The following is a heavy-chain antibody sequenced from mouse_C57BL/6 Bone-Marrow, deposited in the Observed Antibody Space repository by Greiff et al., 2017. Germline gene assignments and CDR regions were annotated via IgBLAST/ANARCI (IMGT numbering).Heavy chain of an antibody. CDR1: GFTFSSYA. Sequence: EVQGVESGGGLVKPGGSLTLSCAASGFTFSSYAMSWVRQTPVKRLEWVATISDGGSYTYYPDNVKGRYTISRDNAKNNLYLQMSHLKSEDTAMXYCSRGPLDYWGQGTSVTVSS. CDR3: SRGPLDY. CDR2: ISDGGSYT. V-gene: IGHV5-4*01. J-gene: IGHJ4*01.